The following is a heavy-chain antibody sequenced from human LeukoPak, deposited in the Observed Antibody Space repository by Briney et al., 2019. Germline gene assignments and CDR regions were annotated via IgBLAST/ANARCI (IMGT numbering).Heavy chain of an antibody. J-gene: IGHJ4*02. CDR1: GFTVSSNY. CDR2: IYSGGGT. CDR3: ARDPAKFWSGHDY. V-gene: IGHV3-53*05. Sequence: GGSLRLSCAASGFTVSSNYMSWVRQAPGKGLEWVSVIYSGGGTYYADSVKGRFTISRDNSKNTLYVQMNSLRAEDTAVYYCARDPAKFWSGHDYWGQGTLVTVSS. D-gene: IGHD3-3*01.